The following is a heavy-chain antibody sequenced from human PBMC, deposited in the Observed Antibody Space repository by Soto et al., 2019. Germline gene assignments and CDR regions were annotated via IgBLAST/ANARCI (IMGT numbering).Heavy chain of an antibody. CDR1: GVTFCSHG. V-gene: IGHV3-23*01. Sequence: PGGSLRLCCAASGVTFCSHGMGWVRQVPGKGLEWIAGLSRGGGTTYYADSVKGRFTISRDNSKNILDLIMNSLKVEDTAPYYCAKDGQFRTDGFDVWGQGTMVT. D-gene: IGHD1-1*01. CDR3: AKDGQFRTDGFDV. CDR2: LSRGGGTT. J-gene: IGHJ3*01.